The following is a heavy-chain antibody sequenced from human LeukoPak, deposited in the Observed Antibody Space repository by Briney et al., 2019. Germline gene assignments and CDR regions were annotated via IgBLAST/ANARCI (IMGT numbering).Heavy chain of an antibody. J-gene: IGHJ3*02. CDR2: IYHSGST. Sequence: PSQTLSLTCTVSGGSIGSGGYYWSWIRQPPGKGLEWIGYIYHSGSTYYNPSLKSRVTISVDRSKNQFSLKLSSVTAADTAVYYCAGDIVVVPAHQGAFDIWGQGTMVTVSS. CDR3: AGDIVVVPAHQGAFDI. CDR1: GGSIGSGGYY. V-gene: IGHV4-30-2*01. D-gene: IGHD2-2*01.